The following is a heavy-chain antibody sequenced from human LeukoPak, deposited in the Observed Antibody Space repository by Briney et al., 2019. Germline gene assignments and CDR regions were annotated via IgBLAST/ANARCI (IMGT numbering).Heavy chain of an antibody. J-gene: IGHJ4*02. D-gene: IGHD6-13*01. V-gene: IGHV4-39*01. CDR3: ARLLLAAADYYFDY. Sequence: SETLSLTCIVSGGSISTSTYYWAWVRQPPGKGLEWIGSIYKTGSTNYSPSLKSRVTISVDTSKNQFSLKLSSVTAADTAVYYCARLLLAAADYYFDYWGQGTLVTVSS. CDR1: GGSISTSTYY. CDR2: IYKTGST.